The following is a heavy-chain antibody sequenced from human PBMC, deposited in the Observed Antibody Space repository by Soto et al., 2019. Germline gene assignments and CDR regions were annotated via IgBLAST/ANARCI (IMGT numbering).Heavy chain of an antibody. V-gene: IGHV1-8*01. J-gene: IGHJ6*03. CDR2: MNPNSGNT. CDR3: ARRYSSSWTRYYMDV. CDR1: GYTFTSYD. Sequence: ASVKVSCKASGYTFTSYDINWVRQATGQGLEWMGWMNPNSGNTGYAQKFQGRVTMTRNTSISTAYMELSSLRSEDTAVYYCARRYSSSWTRYYMDVWGKGTTVTVSS. D-gene: IGHD6-13*01.